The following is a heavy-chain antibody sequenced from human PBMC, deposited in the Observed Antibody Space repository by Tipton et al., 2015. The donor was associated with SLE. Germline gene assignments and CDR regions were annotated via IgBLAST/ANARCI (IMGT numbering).Heavy chain of an antibody. V-gene: IGHV4-34*01. CDR1: GGSFSGYY. CDR2: INHSGST. D-gene: IGHD3-16*01. Sequence: TLSLTCAVYGGSFSGYYWSWIRQPPGKGLEWIGEINHSGSTNYNPSLKSRVTISVDTSKNQFSLKLSSVTAAVKAVYYCARGHSVTFGGAIRGWFDPWGQGTLVTVSS. J-gene: IGHJ5*02. CDR3: ARGHSVTFGGAIRGWFDP.